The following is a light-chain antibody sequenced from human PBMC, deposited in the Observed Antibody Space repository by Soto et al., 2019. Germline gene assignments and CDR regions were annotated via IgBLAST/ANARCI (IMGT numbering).Light chain of an antibody. CDR2: DVS. CDR3: SSYTSSSTQVV. CDR1: SGDVGGYNY. Sequence: QSALTQPASVSGSPGQWITISCTGTSGDVGGYNYVSWYQQHPGKAPNTMIYDVSNRPSGVSDRFASSKSGNTASLTISGLQAEDEADYYCSSYTSSSTQVVVGGGTKLTVL. J-gene: IGLJ2*01. V-gene: IGLV2-14*01.